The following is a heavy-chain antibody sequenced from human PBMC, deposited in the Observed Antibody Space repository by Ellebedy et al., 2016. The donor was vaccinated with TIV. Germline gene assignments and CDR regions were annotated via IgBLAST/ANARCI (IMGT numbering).Heavy chain of an antibody. CDR2: IKSKTDGGTT. V-gene: IGHV3-15*01. D-gene: IGHD3-10*01. CDR3: ARGLWFGELISTTENAFDI. J-gene: IGHJ3*02. CDR1: GFTFSNAW. Sequence: GGSLRLSCAASGFTFSNAWMSWVRQAPGKGLEWVGRIKSKTDGGTTDYAAPVKGRFTISRDDSKNTLYLQMNSLKTEDTAVYYCARGLWFGELISTTENAFDIWGQGTMVTVSS.